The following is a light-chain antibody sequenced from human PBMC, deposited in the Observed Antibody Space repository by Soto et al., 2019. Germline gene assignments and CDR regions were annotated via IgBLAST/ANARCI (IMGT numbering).Light chain of an antibody. J-gene: IGKJ4*01. CDR3: QQYGSSPLT. CDR1: QSVFSSY. Sequence: EIVLTQSPGTLSLSPGERATLSCRASQSVFSSYLAWYQQKPGQAPRLLIYGASSRATGIPDRFSGSGSGTFFPLTISRLEPEEFAVYYCQQYGSSPLTFGGGTKVEIK. CDR2: GAS. V-gene: IGKV3-20*01.